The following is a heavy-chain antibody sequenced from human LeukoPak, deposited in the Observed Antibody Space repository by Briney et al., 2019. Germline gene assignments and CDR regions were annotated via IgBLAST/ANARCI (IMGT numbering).Heavy chain of an antibody. Sequence: PQTLSLTCTVSGGSISSGGYYWSWIRQHPGKGLEWIGYIYYSGSTYYNPSLKSRVTISVDTSKNQFSLKLSSVTAADTAVYYCARAAAGGYYYYGMDVWGKGTTVTVSS. CDR3: ARAAAGGYYYYGMDV. CDR1: GGSISSGGYY. J-gene: IGHJ6*04. CDR2: IYYSGST. V-gene: IGHV4-31*03. D-gene: IGHD6-13*01.